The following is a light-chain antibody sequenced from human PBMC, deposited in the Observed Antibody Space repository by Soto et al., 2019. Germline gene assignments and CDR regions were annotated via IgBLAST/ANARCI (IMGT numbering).Light chain of an antibody. V-gene: IGKV1-8*01. J-gene: IGKJ1*01. Sequence: AIRMTQSPSSFSASTGDRVTITCRASQGISSYLAWYQQKPGKAPKLLIYAASTLQSGVPSRFSGSGSETDFTLIISCLQSEDFATYYCQQYYSYPPTFGQGTKVEIK. CDR1: QGISSY. CDR2: AAS. CDR3: QQYYSYPPT.